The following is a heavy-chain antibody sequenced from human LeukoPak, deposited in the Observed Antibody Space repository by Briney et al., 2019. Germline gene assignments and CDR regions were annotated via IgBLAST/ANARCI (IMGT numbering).Heavy chain of an antibody. D-gene: IGHD3-3*01. CDR3: ARELSWSGRDY. J-gene: IGHJ4*02. CDR2: INQDGSAK. Sequence: PGGSLRLSCAASGFTFSGSWMSWVRQAPGKGLEWVANINQDGSAKNYLDSVKGRFTISIDRGKNSLYPQMNSLRDEDTAVYYCARELSWSGRDYWGQRTLVTVSS. CDR1: GFTFSGSW. V-gene: IGHV3-7*01.